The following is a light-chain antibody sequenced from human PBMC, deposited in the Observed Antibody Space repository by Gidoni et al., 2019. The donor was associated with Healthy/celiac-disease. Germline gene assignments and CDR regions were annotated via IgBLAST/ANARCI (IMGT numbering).Light chain of an antibody. CDR1: SSDVVGYNY. CDR3: SSYTSSSTPVV. J-gene: IGLJ2*01. CDR2: DVS. V-gene: IGLV2-14*03. Sequence: QSALTQPASVSGSPGQSITISCTGPSSDVVGYNYVSWYQQHPGKAPKLMIYDVSNRPSGVSNRFSGSKPGNTASLTISGLQAEDEADYYCSSYTSSSTPVVFGGGTKLTVL.